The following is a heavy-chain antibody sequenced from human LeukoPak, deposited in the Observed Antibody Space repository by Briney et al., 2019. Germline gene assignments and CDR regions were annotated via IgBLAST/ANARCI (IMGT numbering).Heavy chain of an antibody. CDR3: AKDTIFDI. CDR2: ISGSGVYT. CDR1: GFTFSNYA. V-gene: IGHV3-23*01. J-gene: IGHJ3*02. D-gene: IGHD3-3*01. Sequence: GGSLRLSCAASGFTFSNYAMSWVRQAPGKGLEWVSVISGSGVYTYYTDSVKGRFTISRDNPKNTLYLQMNSLRAEDTAVYYCAKDTIFDIWGQGTMVTVSS.